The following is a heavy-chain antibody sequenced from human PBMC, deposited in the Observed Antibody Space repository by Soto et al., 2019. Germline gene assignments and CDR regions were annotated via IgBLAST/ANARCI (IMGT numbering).Heavy chain of an antibody. Sequence: QVQLVQSGAEVKKPGASVKVSCKASGYTFTSYVLHWVRQAPGQRPEWMGWINAGNGNTKYSQNCQGRVTISKNTSARTVYMELRSLKSEDTAVYYCARDRTYYGDYMGDYWGQGTLVAVSS. CDR3: ARDRTYYGDYMGDY. V-gene: IGHV1-3*01. J-gene: IGHJ4*02. CDR2: INAGNGNT. D-gene: IGHD4-17*01. CDR1: GYTFTSYV.